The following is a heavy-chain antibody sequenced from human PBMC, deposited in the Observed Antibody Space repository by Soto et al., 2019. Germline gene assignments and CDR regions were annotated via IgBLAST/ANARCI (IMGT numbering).Heavy chain of an antibody. CDR1: GYTFTSYD. Sequence: ASVKASCKASGYTFTSYDINWVRQATGQGLEWMGWMNPNSGNTGYAQKFQGRVTMTRNTSISTAYMELSSLRSEDTAVYYCARRRRIVVVPPDICDYWFVPWGQGTLVTVSS. D-gene: IGHD2-2*02. CDR3: ARRRRIVVVPPDICDYWFVP. J-gene: IGHJ5*02. CDR2: MNPNSGNT. V-gene: IGHV1-8*01.